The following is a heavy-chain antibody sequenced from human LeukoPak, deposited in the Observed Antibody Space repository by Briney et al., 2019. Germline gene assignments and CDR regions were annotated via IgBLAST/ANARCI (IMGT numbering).Heavy chain of an antibody. CDR3: ARAGWIITSGIDY. D-gene: IGHD3-10*01. CDR2: IYHIGST. CDR1: GFSISRSYY. J-gene: IGHJ4*02. V-gene: IGHV4-38-2*01. Sequence: PSGTLSLTCGVSGFSISRSYYWAWIRQPPGKGLEWIGTIYHIGSTYYSPSLGSRATMSVDTSKNELSLNLKSVTAADTAVYYCARAGWIITSGIDYWGQGALVTVSS.